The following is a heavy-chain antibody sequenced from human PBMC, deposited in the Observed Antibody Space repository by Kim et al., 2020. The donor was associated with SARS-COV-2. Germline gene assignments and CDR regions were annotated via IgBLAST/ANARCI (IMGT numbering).Heavy chain of an antibody. D-gene: IGHD3-10*01. V-gene: IGHV3-23*01. CDR2: ISVGGDKT. CDR1: GFTFSDSA. Sequence: GGSLRLSCAASGFTFSDSAMSWGRQAVGGGLEWVSTISVGGDKTFYGDSVQGRFTISRDDSKNTLYLQITSLRAEDSATYYCSTFFHLSGSPTRYFADWGQGTLVTVSS. J-gene: IGHJ4*03. CDR3: STFFHLSGSPTRYFAD.